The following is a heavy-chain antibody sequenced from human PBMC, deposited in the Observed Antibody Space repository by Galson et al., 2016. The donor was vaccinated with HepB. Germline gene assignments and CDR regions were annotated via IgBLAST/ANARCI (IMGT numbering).Heavy chain of an antibody. D-gene: IGHD3-16*01. V-gene: IGHV1-46*01. Sequence: SVKVSCKASGYTFTSYYLHWVRQAPGQGLEWMGMINPSGGNTGYAQKFKGRVTMTRDTSTSKVVLALSRLRSEDTVVYYCARGGADPLARVGGLDVWGPGTTVTVSS. CDR2: INPSGGNT. CDR1: GYTFTSYY. CDR3: ARGGADPLARVGGLDV. J-gene: IGHJ6*02.